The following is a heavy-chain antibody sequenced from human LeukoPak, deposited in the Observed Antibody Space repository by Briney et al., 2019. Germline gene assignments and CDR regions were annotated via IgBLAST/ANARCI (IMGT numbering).Heavy chain of an antibody. Sequence: PGGSLRLSCAASGFTFSSYGMSWVRQAPGKGLEWVSGISWNSGSIGYADSVKGRFTISRDNAKNSLYLQMNSLRAEDTALYYCAKGLVATIHPYYFDYWGQGTLVTVSS. J-gene: IGHJ4*02. CDR3: AKGLVATIHPYYFDY. D-gene: IGHD5-12*01. CDR1: GFTFSSYG. CDR2: ISWNSGSI. V-gene: IGHV3-9*01.